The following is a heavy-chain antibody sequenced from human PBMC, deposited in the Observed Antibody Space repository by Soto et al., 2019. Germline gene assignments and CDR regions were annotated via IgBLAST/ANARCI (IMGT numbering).Heavy chain of an antibody. J-gene: IGHJ6*02. Sequence: SETLSLTCTVSGGSISSSSYYWGWIRQPPGKGLEWIGSIYYSGSTYYNPSLKSRVTISVDTSKNQFSLKLSSVTAADTAVYYCARRVPTRFNYVFLGSYGMDVWGQGTTVTVSS. D-gene: IGHD4-4*01. CDR1: GGSISSSSYY. CDR2: IYYSGST. V-gene: IGHV4-39*01. CDR3: ARRVPTRFNYVFLGSYGMDV.